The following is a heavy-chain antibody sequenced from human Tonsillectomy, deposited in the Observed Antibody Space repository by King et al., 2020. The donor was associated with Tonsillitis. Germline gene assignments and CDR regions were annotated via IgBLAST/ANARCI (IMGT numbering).Heavy chain of an antibody. J-gene: IGHJ4*02. CDR1: GFTFSIYA. Sequence: VQLVESGGGLVQPGGSLRLSCAASGFTFSIYAMRWVRQAPGEGLEWVSGIGGSGDTKYYADSVKGRFTISRDTSKNTLYLQMYSLRADDTAVYYCARITAVTPWQFVFWGQGTLVTVPS. V-gene: IGHV3-23*04. CDR3: ARITAVTPWQFVF. D-gene: IGHD3-16*01. CDR2: IGGSGDTK.